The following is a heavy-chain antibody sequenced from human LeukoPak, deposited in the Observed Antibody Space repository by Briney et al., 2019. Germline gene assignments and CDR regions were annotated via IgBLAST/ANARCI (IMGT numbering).Heavy chain of an antibody. D-gene: IGHD3-22*01. V-gene: IGHV3-48*04. Sequence: GGSLRLSCAASGFTFSSYSMNWVRQAPGKGLEWVSYVSSSSSTIYYADSVKGRFTISRDNAKNSLYLQMNSLRAEDTAVYYCARDIYYDSSGYYGSVYWGQGTLVTVSS. J-gene: IGHJ4*02. CDR2: VSSSSSTI. CDR3: ARDIYYDSSGYYGSVY. CDR1: GFTFSSYS.